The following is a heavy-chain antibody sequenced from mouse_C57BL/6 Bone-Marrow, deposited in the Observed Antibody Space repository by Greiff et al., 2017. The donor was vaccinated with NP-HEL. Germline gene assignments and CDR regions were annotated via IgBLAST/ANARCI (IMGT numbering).Heavy chain of an antibody. CDR3: VRWLRRYYAMDY. CDR2: IRSKSNNYAT. Sequence: DVMLVESGGGLVQPKGSLKLSCAASGFSFNTCAMNWVRQAPGKGLEWVARIRSKSNNYATYYADSVKDRFTISRDDSESMLYLQMNNLKTEDTAMYYCVRWLRRYYAMDYWGQGTSVTVSS. D-gene: IGHD2-2*01. CDR1: GFSFNTCA. V-gene: IGHV10-1*01. J-gene: IGHJ4*01.